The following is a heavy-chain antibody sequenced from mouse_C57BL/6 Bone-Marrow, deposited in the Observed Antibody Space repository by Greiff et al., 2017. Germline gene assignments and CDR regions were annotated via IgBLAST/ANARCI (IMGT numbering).Heavy chain of an antibody. CDR1: GYTFTSYW. V-gene: IGHV1-72*01. J-gene: IGHJ4*01. CDR2: IDPNSGGT. CDR3: ARRRRGKTGNAMDY. Sequence: QVQLQQPGAELVKPGASVKLSCKASGYTFTSYWMHWVKQRPGRGLEWIGGIDPNSGGTKYNEKFKSKATLAVDKPSSTAYMQLSSLTSEDSAVYYCARRRRGKTGNAMDYWGQGTSVTGSS. D-gene: IGHD1-3*01.